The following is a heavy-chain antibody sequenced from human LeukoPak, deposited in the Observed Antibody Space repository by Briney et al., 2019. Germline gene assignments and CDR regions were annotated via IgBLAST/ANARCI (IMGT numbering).Heavy chain of an antibody. Sequence: GGSLRLSCAASGFTVSSNYMSWVRQAPGKGLEWVSVIYSGGSTYYADSVKGRFTISRDDSKNMLYLQMSSLKTDDTAVYYCTTGELNWGQGTLVTVSS. CDR3: TTGELN. CDR2: IYSGGST. CDR1: GFTVSSNY. V-gene: IGHV3-66*01. D-gene: IGHD2-21*01. J-gene: IGHJ4*02.